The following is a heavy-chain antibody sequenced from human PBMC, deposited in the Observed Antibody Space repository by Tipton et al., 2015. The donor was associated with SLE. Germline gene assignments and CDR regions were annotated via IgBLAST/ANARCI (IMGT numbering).Heavy chain of an antibody. J-gene: IGHJ5*02. D-gene: IGHD6-6*01. Sequence: GLVKPSETLSLTCTVSGGSISSGNDYWSWIRQPPGKGLEWIGYTFYSGNTYYNPSLKSRVRMSVDTSKNQFFLSLSSVTAADTAVYYCASTPPYTSSDPFDPWGQGTLVTVSS. CDR3: ASTPPYTSSDPFDP. V-gene: IGHV4-30-4*08. CDR1: GGSISSGNDY. CDR2: TFYSGNT.